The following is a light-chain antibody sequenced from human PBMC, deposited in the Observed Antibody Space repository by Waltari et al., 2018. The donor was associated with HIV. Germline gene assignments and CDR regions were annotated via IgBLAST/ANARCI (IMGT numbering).Light chain of an antibody. CDR3: SSSRV. Sequence: QSALTQPPSASGSPGQSVTISCTRTSSDVGGYNSVAWYQQHPGKAPKLMIYEVSKRPSGVPDRFSGSKSGNTASLTVSGLQAEDEADYYCSSSRVFGGGTKLTVL. V-gene: IGLV2-8*01. J-gene: IGLJ3*02. CDR2: EVS. CDR1: SSDVGGYNS.